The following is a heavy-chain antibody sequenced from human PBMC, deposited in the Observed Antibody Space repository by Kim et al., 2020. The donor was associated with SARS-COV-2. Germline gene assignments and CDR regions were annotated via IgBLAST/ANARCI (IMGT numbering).Heavy chain of an antibody. CDR3: ARVHCGGDCYIVDYYFDY. V-gene: IGHV1-18*01. CDR2: ISAYNGNT. J-gene: IGHJ4*02. CDR1: GYTFTSYG. Sequence: ASVKVSCKASGYTFTSYGISWVRQAPGQGLEWMGWISAYNGNTNYAQKLQGRVTMTTDTSTSTAYMELRSLRSDDTAVYYCARVHCGGDCYIVDYYFDYWGQGTLVPVSS. D-gene: IGHD2-21*02.